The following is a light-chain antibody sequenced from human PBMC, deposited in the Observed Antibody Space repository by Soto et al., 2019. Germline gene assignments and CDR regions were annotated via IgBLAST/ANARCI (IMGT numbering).Light chain of an antibody. CDR2: KAS. V-gene: IGKV1-5*03. CDR1: QTISSW. Sequence: DIQMSQSPSALSGSVGDRVTITCRASQTISSWLAWYQQKPGKAPKLLIYKASTLKSGVPSRFSGSGSGTDFTLTISSLQPDDFATYYCQQYNSYSFGQGTKVAIK. J-gene: IGKJ1*01. CDR3: QQYNSYS.